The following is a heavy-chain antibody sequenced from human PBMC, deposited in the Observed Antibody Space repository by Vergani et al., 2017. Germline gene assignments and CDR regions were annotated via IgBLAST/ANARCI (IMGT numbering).Heavy chain of an antibody. J-gene: IGHJ1*01. CDR2: IYYTGNT. V-gene: IGHV4-39*01. Sequence: QLQLQESGPGLVKPSETLSLPCTVSGVSIGSNSYYRGWIRQPPGTGLEWIGTIYYTGNTYYNEAHKSRLTISVDTSKNQFSLNLTSVTAADTAVYYCTRHGRSGWAGYFQHWGQGTLVTASS. CDR1: GVSIGSNSYY. CDR3: TRHGRSGWAGYFQH. D-gene: IGHD6-19*01.